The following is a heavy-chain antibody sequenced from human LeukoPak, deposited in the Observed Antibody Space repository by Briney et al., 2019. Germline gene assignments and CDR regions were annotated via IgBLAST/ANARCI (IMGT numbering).Heavy chain of an antibody. V-gene: IGHV3-23*01. J-gene: IGHJ3*02. CDR1: GFTFSSYA. D-gene: IGHD3-22*01. CDR3: AKEEGYYDSSGYGAFDI. Sequence: PGGSLRLSCAASGFTFSSYAMSWVRQAQGKGLEWVSGISADGIRTYYADSVKGRFTISRDNSKNTLYLQMNSLGAADTAVFYCAKEEGYYDSSGYGAFDIWGQGTMVTVSS. CDR2: ISADGIRT.